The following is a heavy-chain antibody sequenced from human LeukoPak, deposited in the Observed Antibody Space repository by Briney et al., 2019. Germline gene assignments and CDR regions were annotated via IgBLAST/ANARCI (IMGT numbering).Heavy chain of an antibody. CDR3: ARGQAKHDYGDY. CDR1: GCTFTSYG. V-gene: IGHV1-18*01. Sequence: ASVKVSCRASGCTFTSYGISWVRQAPGQGLEWMGWISAYNGNTNYAQKLQGRVTMTTDTSTSTAYMELRSLRSDDTAVYYCARGQAKHDYGDYWGQGTLVTVSS. CDR2: ISAYNGNT. J-gene: IGHJ4*02.